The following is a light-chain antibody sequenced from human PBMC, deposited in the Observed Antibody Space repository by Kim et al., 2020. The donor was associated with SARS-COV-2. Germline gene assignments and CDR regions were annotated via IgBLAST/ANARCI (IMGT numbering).Light chain of an antibody. J-gene: IGKJ1*01. CDR2: GAS. CDR1: QDISNW. CDR3: QQANSFPWA. V-gene: IGKV1-12*01. Sequence: DIQMTQSPPSVSASVGDRVTITCRASQDISNWLAWYQHKPGTAPKVLIHGASILQSGIPSRFSGSGSGTDFTLTISNLQPDDFATYYCQQANSFPWAFGQGTKVEIK.